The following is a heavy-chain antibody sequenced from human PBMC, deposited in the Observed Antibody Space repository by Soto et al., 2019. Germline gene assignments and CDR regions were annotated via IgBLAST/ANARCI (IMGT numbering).Heavy chain of an antibody. D-gene: IGHD6-13*01. CDR3: ARLPGTATTRYYYYMDV. V-gene: IGHV4-39*01. CDR2: IYYSGST. Sequence: SETLSLTCTVSGGSISSSSYYWGWFRQPPGKGLEWIGSIYYSGSTYYNPSLKSRVTISVDTSKNQFSLKLSSVTAADTAVYYCARLPGTATTRYYYYMDVWGKGTMVTVS. CDR1: GGSISSSSYY. J-gene: IGHJ6*03.